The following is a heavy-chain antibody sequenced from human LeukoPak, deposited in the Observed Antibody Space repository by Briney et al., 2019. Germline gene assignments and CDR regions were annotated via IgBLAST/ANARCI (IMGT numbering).Heavy chain of an antibody. V-gene: IGHV3-23*01. J-gene: IGHJ4*02. CDR2: ISGSGGST. Sequence: GGSLLLSCAASGFPFSSYAMSWVRQAPGKGLEWVSAISGSGGSTYYADSVKGRFTISRDNSKNTLYLQMNSLRAEDTAVYYCAKVPYSSSWYYFDYWGQGTLVTVSS. CDR3: AKVPYSSSWYYFDY. CDR1: GFPFSSYA. D-gene: IGHD6-13*01.